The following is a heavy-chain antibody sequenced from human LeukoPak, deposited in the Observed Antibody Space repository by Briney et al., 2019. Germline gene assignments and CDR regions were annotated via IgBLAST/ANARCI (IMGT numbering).Heavy chain of an antibody. Sequence: PGGSLRLSCAASGFTFSSYSMNWVRQAPGKGLEWVSSISSSSSSYIYYADSVKGRFTISRDNAKNSPYLQMNSLRAEDTAVYYCARDHELHSHGSGRSVYYYGMDVWGNGTTVTVSS. V-gene: IGHV3-21*01. CDR2: ISSSSSSYI. CDR3: ARDHELHSHGSGRSVYYYGMDV. D-gene: IGHD3-10*01. J-gene: IGHJ6*04. CDR1: GFTFSSYS.